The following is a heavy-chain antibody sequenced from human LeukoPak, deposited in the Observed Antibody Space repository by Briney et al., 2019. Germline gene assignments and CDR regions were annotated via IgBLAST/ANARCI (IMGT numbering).Heavy chain of an antibody. Sequence: GGSLRLSCDASGFTFSSYGMHWVRQAPGKGLEWVAFIGFDGTNKNYVDSVKGRFAISRDNSKKTLYLQMNSLRVEDTAVYYSAKDFDSWSRPGSDYWGQGSLVSVSS. J-gene: IGHJ4*02. CDR2: IGFDGTNK. CDR1: GFTFSSYG. V-gene: IGHV3-30*02. D-gene: IGHD3-3*01. CDR3: AKDFDSWSRPGSDY.